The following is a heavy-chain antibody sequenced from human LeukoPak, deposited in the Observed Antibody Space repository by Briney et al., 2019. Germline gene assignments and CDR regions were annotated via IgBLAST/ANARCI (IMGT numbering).Heavy chain of an antibody. CDR3: ARARSNWNYVYGMDV. D-gene: IGHD1-7*01. CDR1: GYTFTSHY. V-gene: IGHV1-46*01. J-gene: IGHJ6*02. Sequence: ASVKVSCKASGYTFTSHYMHWVRQAPGQGLEWMGIINPSDGTTSYAQKFQGRVTMTRDTSTSTVYMELSSLRFEDTAVYHCARARSNWNYVYGMDVWGQGTTVTVSS. CDR2: INPSDGTT.